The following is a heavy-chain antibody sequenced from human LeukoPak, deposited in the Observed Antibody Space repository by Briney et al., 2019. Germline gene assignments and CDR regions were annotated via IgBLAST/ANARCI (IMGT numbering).Heavy chain of an antibody. CDR1: GFTFSTYT. V-gene: IGHV3-21*01. Sequence: GGSLRLSCAASGFTFSTYTMNWVRQAPGKGLEWVSSISSGSIYIYYTDSVKGRFTISRDNARNSVYLQMNNLRAEDTAVYYCARVNGDYERGGAPDYWGQGTLVTVSS. J-gene: IGHJ4*02. D-gene: IGHD4-17*01. CDR2: ISSGSIYI. CDR3: ARVNGDYERGGAPDY.